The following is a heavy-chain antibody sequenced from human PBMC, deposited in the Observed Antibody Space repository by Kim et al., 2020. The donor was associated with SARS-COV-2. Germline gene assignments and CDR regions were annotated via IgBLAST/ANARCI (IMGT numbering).Heavy chain of an antibody. Sequence: EDGSAKYYVDSVKGRFFISRDNAKNLLYLQMNSLTGDDTAVYYCVRDFDFWGQGVLVTVSS. CDR3: VRDFDF. V-gene: IGHV3-7*01. J-gene: IGHJ4*02. CDR2: EDGSAK.